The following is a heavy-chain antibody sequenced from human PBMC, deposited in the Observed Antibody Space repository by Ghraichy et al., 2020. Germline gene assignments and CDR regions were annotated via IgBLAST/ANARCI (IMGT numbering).Heavy chain of an antibody. V-gene: IGHV3-23*01. D-gene: IGHD6-25*01. CDR3: AKAPYSSGDYYMDV. CDR2: VSGSGGDT. J-gene: IGHJ6*03. Sequence: GGSLRLSCAASGFTFSSYAMSWVRQAPGKGLEWVSTVSGSGGDTFYADAVKGRFTISRDNSKNTLYLQMNSLRAEDTAVYYCAKAPYSSGDYYMDVWGKGTTVTVSS. CDR1: GFTFSSYA.